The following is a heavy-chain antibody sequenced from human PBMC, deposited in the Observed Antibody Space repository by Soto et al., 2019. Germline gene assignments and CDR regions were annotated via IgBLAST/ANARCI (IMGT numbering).Heavy chain of an antibody. Sequence: QVQLVQSGAEAKKPGASVRISCKASGYIFAKNYMYWVRQAPGQGPEWMGLINPSDGSSINAQKFQGRLTITSDTSTGTVYMDLSGLRPEDTAVYFCARGQTIAAALSMDGWGQGTTVIVSS. J-gene: IGHJ6*02. D-gene: IGHD6-13*01. V-gene: IGHV1-46*01. CDR1: GYIFAKNY. CDR2: INPSDGSS. CDR3: ARGQTIAAALSMDG.